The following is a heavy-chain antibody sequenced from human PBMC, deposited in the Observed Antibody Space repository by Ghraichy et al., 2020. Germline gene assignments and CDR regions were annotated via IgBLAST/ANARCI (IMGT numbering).Heavy chain of an antibody. V-gene: IGHV1-24*01. D-gene: IGHD4-11*01. J-gene: IGHJ4*02. CDR2: FDPEDGET. CDR1: GYTLTELS. CDR3: ATVVADYSNYVGFDY. Sequence: ASVKVSCKVSGYTLTELSMHWVRQAPGKGLEWMGGFDPEDGETIYAQKFQGRVTMTEDTSTDTAYMELSSLRSEDTAVYYCATVVADYSNYVGFDYWGQGTLVTVSS.